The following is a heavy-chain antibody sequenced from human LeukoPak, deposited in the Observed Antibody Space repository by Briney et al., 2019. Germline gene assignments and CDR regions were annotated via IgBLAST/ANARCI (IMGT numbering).Heavy chain of an antibody. CDR1: GGSISSYY. J-gene: IGHJ3*02. D-gene: IGHD3-22*01. CDR3: AGDRGITMIVVAHDAFDI. V-gene: IGHV4-4*07. Sequence: SETLSLTCTVSGGSISSYYWSWIRQPAGKGLEWIGRIYTSGSTNYNPSLKSRVTMSVDTPKNQFSLKLSSVTAADTAVYYCAGDRGITMIVVAHDAFDIWGQGTMVTVSS. CDR2: IYTSGST.